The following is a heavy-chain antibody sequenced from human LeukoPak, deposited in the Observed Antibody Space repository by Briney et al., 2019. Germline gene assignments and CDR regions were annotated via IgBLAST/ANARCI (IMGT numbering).Heavy chain of an antibody. CDR1: GGSISDYY. Sequence: SETLSLTCTVSGGSISDYYWSWFRQSPGKGLEWIGYIYYSGSTNYNPSLKSRVTMSVDTSKNQFSLKLSSVTAADTAVYYCAGGDIAAAGVYDAFDIWGQGTMVTVSS. CDR3: AGGDIAAAGVYDAFDI. V-gene: IGHV4-59*01. J-gene: IGHJ3*02. D-gene: IGHD6-13*01. CDR2: IYYSGST.